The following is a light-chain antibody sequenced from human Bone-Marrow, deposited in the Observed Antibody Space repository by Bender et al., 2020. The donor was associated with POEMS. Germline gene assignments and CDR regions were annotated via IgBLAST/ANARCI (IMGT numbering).Light chain of an antibody. J-gene: IGLJ1*01. Sequence: QSALTQPASVSGSPGQSITISCTGSSSDVGGYNLVSWYQQHPGKAPKLIIYDVTYRPSGVSNRFSASKSGNTASLTISGLQPEDEADYYCSSYTTRSTPVFGTGTKVTVL. CDR1: SSDVGGYNL. V-gene: IGLV2-14*03. CDR3: SSYTTRSTPV. CDR2: DVT.